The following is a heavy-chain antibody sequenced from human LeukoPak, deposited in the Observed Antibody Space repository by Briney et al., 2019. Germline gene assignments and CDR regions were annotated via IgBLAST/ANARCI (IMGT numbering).Heavy chain of an antibody. CDR3: AREWAYYYDSSGYYYGY. CDR1: GGTFSSYA. D-gene: IGHD3-22*01. CDR2: IIPIFGTA. Sequence: SVKVSCKASGGTFSSYAISWVRQAPGQGLEWMGGIIPIFGTANYAQKFQGRVTITADESTSTAYMELSSLRSEDTAVYYCAREWAYYYDSSGYYYGYWGQGTLVTVSS. J-gene: IGHJ4*02. V-gene: IGHV1-69*01.